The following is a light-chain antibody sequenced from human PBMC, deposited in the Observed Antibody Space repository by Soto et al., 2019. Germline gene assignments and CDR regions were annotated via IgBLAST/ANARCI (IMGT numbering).Light chain of an antibody. CDR3: QQSYSTLSIT. CDR2: AAS. CDR1: QSISSY. V-gene: IGKV1-39*01. Sequence: EIQMTLSIPALSASEGDRVTITCRVSQSISSYLNWYQQKPGKAPKLLIYAASSLQSGVPSRFSGSGSGTDFTLTISSLQPEDFATYYCQQSYSTLSITYGQRLRPGI. J-gene: IGKJ5*01.